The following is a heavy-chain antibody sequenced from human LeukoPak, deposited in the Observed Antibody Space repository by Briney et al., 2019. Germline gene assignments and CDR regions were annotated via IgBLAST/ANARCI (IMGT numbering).Heavy chain of an antibody. J-gene: IGHJ4*02. Sequence: GASVKVSCKASGYTFTSYGISWVRQAPGQGLEWRGWISAYNGNTNYAQKLQGRVTMTTDTSTSTAYMELRSLRSDDTAVYYCAREYCSSTSCTRPRYYYWGQGTLVTVSS. D-gene: IGHD2-2*01. V-gene: IGHV1-18*04. CDR3: AREYCSSTSCTRPRYYY. CDR2: ISAYNGNT. CDR1: GYTFTSYG.